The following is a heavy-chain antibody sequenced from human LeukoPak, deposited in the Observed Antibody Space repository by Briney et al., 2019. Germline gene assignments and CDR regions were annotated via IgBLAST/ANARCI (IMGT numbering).Heavy chain of an antibody. CDR2: IDHGGST. V-gene: IGHV4-59*01. CDR1: GGSFSSYY. CDR3: AKDRGVAAAGLWDY. J-gene: IGHJ4*02. Sequence: SETLSLTCTVSGGSFSSYYWTWIRQPPGKGLEWIGYIDHGGSTNYNPSLRSRVSISSDTSKIQFSLELTSVTAADTAVYYCAKDRGVAAAGLWDYWGQGTLVTVSS. D-gene: IGHD6-13*01.